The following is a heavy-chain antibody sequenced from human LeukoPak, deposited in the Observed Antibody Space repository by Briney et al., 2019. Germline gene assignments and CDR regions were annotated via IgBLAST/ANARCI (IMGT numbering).Heavy chain of an antibody. V-gene: IGHV4-59*01. J-gene: IGHJ6*04. CDR1: GGSISSDY. D-gene: IGHD1-26*01. CDR3: ARVGSGTPDV. CDR2: IYYSGST. Sequence: SETLSLTCTVSGGSISSDYWSWIRQPPGKGLELIGYIYYSGSTNYNPSLKSRVTISVDTSKNQFSLKLSSVTAADTAVYYCARVGSGTPDVWGKGTTVTVSS.